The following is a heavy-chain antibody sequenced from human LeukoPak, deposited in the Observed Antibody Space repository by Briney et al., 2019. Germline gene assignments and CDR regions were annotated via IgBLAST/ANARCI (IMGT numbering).Heavy chain of an antibody. V-gene: IGHV1-2*02. J-gene: IGHJ4*01. Sequence: GASVKVSCKASGYPFTGYYLHGVRQPPGQGLEWMGWINPDSGGTDYEQKFQGRVTMTRDTSISTAYMELSRLRSDDTAVYYGARTSGYDLGTDFDYWGHACLVTVSS. CDR1: GYPFTGYY. CDR2: INPDSGGT. CDR3: ARTSGYDLGTDFDY. D-gene: IGHD5-12*01.